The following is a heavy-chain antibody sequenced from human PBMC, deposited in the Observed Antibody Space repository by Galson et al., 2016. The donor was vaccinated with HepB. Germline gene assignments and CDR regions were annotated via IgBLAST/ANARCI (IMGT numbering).Heavy chain of an antibody. CDR2: ISYDGSDK. V-gene: IGHV3-30*18. CDR3: AKDRRYYDSSVYFWEGYYYDGMDV. D-gene: IGHD3-22*01. CDR1: GFTFSSYG. Sequence: SLRLSCAASGFTFSSYGMHWVRQAPGKGLEWVAVISYDGSDKYYADSVKGRFTISRDNSKNTLYLQMNSLRPEDTAVYYCAKDRRYYDSSVYFWEGYYYDGMDVWGQGTTVTVS. J-gene: IGHJ6*02.